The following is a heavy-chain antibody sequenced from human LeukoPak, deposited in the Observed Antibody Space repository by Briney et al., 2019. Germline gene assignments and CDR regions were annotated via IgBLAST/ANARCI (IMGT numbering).Heavy chain of an antibody. CDR3: AREAVANGNFDY. CDR2: IYHSGSS. CDR1: GGSISSYY. J-gene: IGHJ4*02. V-gene: IGHV4-59*12. Sequence: SETLSLTCTVSGGSISSYYWSWIRQPPGKGLEWIGYIYHSGSSYYSPSLKSRVTISVDRSKNQFSLKLSSVTAADTAVYYCAREAVANGNFDYWGQGTLVTVSS. D-gene: IGHD6-19*01.